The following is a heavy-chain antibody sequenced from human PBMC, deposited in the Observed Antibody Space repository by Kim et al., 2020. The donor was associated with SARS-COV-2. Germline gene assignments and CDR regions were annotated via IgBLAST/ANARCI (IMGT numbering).Heavy chain of an antibody. Sequence: GGSLRLSCAASGFTFGSYIMTWVRQTPGKGLEWVSTISGSGDNTYYADSVKGRFTISRDNSNDALYLQMNNLRVEDTAVYYCARTVWGTYRYTGSWGQGTLMTVSS. V-gene: IGHV3-23*01. D-gene: IGHD3-16*02. CDR2: ISGSGDNT. CDR1: GFTFGSYI. J-gene: IGHJ5*02. CDR3: ARTVWGTYRYTGS.